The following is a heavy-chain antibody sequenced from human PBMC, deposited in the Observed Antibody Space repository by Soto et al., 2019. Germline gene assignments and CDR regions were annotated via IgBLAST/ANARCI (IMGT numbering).Heavy chain of an antibody. CDR1: GFPFGDYL. J-gene: IGHJ4*02. V-gene: IGHV3-7*03. CDR2: LKRDGRER. CDR3: ARDVYEILGRVVRRLDS. D-gene: IGHD2-8*01. Sequence: GGSRSLSGSAAGFPFGDYLMTLVRPAPGKGLEWVANLKRDGRERYYVDSVKGRFSVSRDNAKNSLYLQMNNLRPEDTAVYYCARDVYEILGRVVRRLDSWGQGTLVTVSS.